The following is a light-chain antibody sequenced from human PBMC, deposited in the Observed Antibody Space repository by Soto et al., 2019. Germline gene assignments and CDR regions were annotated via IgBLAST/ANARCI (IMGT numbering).Light chain of an antibody. V-gene: IGLV1-51*01. CDR2: DDN. Sequence: QSVLTQPPSVSAAPGQRVTISCSGSASNIGNNSVSWYQQLPGAAPKLLIYDDNNRPSGIPDRFSGSKSGTSATLGITGLQTGDEADYYCGPWDTSLPACVFGPGTKLTVL. CDR1: ASNIGNNS. J-gene: IGLJ1*01. CDR3: GPWDTSLPACV.